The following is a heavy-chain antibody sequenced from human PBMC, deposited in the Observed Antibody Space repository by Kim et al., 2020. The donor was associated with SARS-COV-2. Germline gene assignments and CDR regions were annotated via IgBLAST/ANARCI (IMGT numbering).Heavy chain of an antibody. D-gene: IGHD6-13*01. V-gene: IGHV4-34*01. CDR3: ARGFPSSSNDP. CDR2: INHSGST. Sequence: SETLSLTCAVYGGSFSGYYWSWIRQPPGKGLEWIGEINHSGSTNYNPSLKSRVTISVDTSKNQFSLKLSSVTAADTAVYYCARGFPSSSNDPWGQGTLVTVSS. J-gene: IGHJ5*02. CDR1: GGSFSGYY.